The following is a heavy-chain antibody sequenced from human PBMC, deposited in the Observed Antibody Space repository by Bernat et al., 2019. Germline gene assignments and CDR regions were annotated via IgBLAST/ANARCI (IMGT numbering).Heavy chain of an antibody. Sequence: QVQLVESGGGVVQPGRSLRLSCAASGFTFSSNGMHWVRQAPGKGLEWVAVISFDGSNKYYADSVKGRFTISRDNSKNTLFLQMNSLRAEDTAVYYCAKGVSIYYGMDVCGQGTTVTVSS. CDR1: GFTFSSNG. CDR2: ISFDGSNK. V-gene: IGHV3-30*18. D-gene: IGHD3-16*02. CDR3: AKGVSIYYGMDV. J-gene: IGHJ6*02.